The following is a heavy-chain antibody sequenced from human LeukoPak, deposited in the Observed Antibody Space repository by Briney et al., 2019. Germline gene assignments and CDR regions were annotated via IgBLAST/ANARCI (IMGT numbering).Heavy chain of an antibody. CDR2: INPNSGGT. CDR3: AEAVQPYCSGTSCYFTGYNWFDP. D-gene: IGHD2-2*01. V-gene: IGHV1-2*02. J-gene: IGHJ5*02. Sequence: GASVKVSCKPSRYTFTGYFIHWVRQAPGQGVEWMGWINPNSGGTNDAAKFQGRVTVTRETSISTAYMELSRLRSDDTAVYYCAEAVQPYCSGTSCYFTGYNWFDPWGQGTLVTVSS. CDR1: RYTFTGYF.